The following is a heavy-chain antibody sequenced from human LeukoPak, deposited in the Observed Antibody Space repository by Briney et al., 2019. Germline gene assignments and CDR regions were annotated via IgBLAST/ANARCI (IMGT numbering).Heavy chain of an antibody. CDR1: GFTVSSNY. CDR3: ARAISYYYDSSGLPRGAFDI. J-gene: IGHJ3*02. V-gene: IGHV3-53*01. Sequence: PGGSLRLSCAASGFTVSSNYMSWVRQAPGKGLEWVSVIYSGGSTYYADSVKGRFTISRDNSKNTLYLQMNSLRAEDTAVYYCARAISYYYDSSGLPRGAFDIWGQGTMVTVSS. CDR2: IYSGGST. D-gene: IGHD3-22*01.